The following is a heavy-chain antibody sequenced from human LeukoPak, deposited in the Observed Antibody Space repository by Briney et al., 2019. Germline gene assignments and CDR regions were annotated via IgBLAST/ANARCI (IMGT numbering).Heavy chain of an antibody. CDR2: ISSSGSTI. Sequence: GGSLRLSCAASGFTFSDYYMSWIRQAPGKGLEWVSYISSSGSTIYYADSVKGRFTISRDNAKNSLYLQMNNLRAEDTAVYYCAAEYYYDSSGYHWGQGTLVTVSS. D-gene: IGHD3-22*01. V-gene: IGHV3-11*01. CDR3: AAEYYYDSSGYH. CDR1: GFTFSDYY. J-gene: IGHJ4*02.